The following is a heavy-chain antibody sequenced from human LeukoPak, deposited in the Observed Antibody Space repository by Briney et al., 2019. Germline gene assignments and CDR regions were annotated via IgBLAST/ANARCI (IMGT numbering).Heavy chain of an antibody. V-gene: IGHV4-4*02. J-gene: IGHJ5*02. D-gene: IGHD4-11*01. Sequence: PSGTLSLTCAVSGGSITSSNWWSWVRQPPGKGLEWIGEIYYTGNTNYNPSLKSRVTISVDKSNNQFSLNLSSVTAADTAVYYCAKSNAWDWFDPWGQGTLVTVSS. CDR2: IYYTGNT. CDR3: AKSNAWDWFDP. CDR1: GGSITSSNW.